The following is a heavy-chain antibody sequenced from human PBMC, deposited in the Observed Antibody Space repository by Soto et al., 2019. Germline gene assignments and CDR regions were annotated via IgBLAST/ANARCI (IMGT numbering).Heavy chain of an antibody. Sequence: QLVESGGGLVQPGGSLRLSCAASGFAFSTYRLNWVRQAPGKGLEWVSYISFSSTTIFYADSVRGRFTISRDNAKNSLYLQMNTLRDEDTAVYYCARDNGMAGAFDPWGQGTLVTVSS. D-gene: IGHD2-8*01. V-gene: IGHV3-48*02. CDR2: ISFSSTTI. J-gene: IGHJ5*02. CDR1: GFAFSTYR. CDR3: ARDNGMAGAFDP.